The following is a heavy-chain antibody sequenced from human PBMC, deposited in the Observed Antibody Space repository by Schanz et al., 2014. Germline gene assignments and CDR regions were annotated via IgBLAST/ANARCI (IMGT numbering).Heavy chain of an antibody. V-gene: IGHV3-21*02. CDR1: GFTFDDYG. D-gene: IGHD6-6*01. J-gene: IGHJ6*02. Sequence: VQLVESGGGVVQPGTSLRLSCEASGFTFDDYGMHWVRQAPGKGLEWVSSISSTSTYINYADSVKGRFTISRDNAKNSLHLQMNSLRAEDTAVYYCVREGSSSPDCCYYNGMDVWGQGTTVTVSS. CDR2: ISSTSTYI. CDR3: VREGSSSPDCCYYNGMDV.